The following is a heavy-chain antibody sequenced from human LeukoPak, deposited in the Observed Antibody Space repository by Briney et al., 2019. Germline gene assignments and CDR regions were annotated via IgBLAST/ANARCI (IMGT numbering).Heavy chain of an antibody. J-gene: IGHJ6*02. D-gene: IGHD4-17*01. Sequence: GGSLRLSCAASGFTFSGYGMHWVRQAPGKGLEWVAFIRYDGSNKYYADSVKGRFTISRDNSKNTLYLQMNSLRAEDTAVYYCAKGSSKYGDYINYYGMDVWGQGTTVTVSS. CDR1: GFTFSGYG. CDR2: IRYDGSNK. V-gene: IGHV3-30*02. CDR3: AKGSSKYGDYINYYGMDV.